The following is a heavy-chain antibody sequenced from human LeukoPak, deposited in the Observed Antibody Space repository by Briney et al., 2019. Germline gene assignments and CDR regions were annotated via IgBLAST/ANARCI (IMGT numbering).Heavy chain of an antibody. D-gene: IGHD2-2*01. CDR2: IDNSGST. Sequence: SETLSLTCTVAGASISSYYWSWIRQPPGKGLEWIGYIDNSGSTNYNPSLKSRVTISVDTSKNQFSLKLSSVTAADTAVYYCARDPVPEIGYYYYYMDVWGKGTTVTVSS. CDR1: GASISSYY. J-gene: IGHJ6*03. V-gene: IGHV4-4*08. CDR3: ARDPVPEIGYYYYYMDV.